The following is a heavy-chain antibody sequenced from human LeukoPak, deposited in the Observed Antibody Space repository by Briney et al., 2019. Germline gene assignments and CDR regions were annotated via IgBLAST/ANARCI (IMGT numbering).Heavy chain of an antibody. CDR3: ARVPARPPTVWFDP. D-gene: IGHD4-17*01. J-gene: IGHJ5*02. Sequence: PSETLSLTCSVSGVSISAYYWSWIRQPAGKGLEWIGRIYPGESIYASENTNYNPSLKSRVSMSGDTSKNQVSLKLRSVTAADTAVYYCARVPARPPTVWFDPWGQGTLVTVSS. CDR1: GVSISAYY. V-gene: IGHV4-4*07. CDR2: IYPGESIYASENT.